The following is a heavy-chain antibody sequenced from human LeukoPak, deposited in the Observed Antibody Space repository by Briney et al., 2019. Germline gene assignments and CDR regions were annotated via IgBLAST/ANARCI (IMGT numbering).Heavy chain of an antibody. D-gene: IGHD1-26*01. V-gene: IGHV6-1*01. J-gene: IGHJ5*02. CDR2: TYYRSRWLN. Sequence: SQTLSLTCAISGDSVSSHDAAWNWIRQSPSRGLEWLGRTYYRSRWLNDYAVSVKSRITINPDTSKNQFSLQLTSVTPEDTAVYYCAREDDSGHINNDWFDPWGQGTLVTVSS. CDR1: GDSVSSHDAA. CDR3: AREDDSGHINNDWFDP.